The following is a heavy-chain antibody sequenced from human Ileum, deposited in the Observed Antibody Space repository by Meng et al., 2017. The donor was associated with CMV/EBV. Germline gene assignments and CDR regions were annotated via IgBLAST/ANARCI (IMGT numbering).Heavy chain of an antibody. CDR3: ARSKNDFWSGYYYGMDV. CDR1: GYNFTTYD. V-gene: IGHV1-8*03. Sequence: ASVKVSCKASGYNFTTYDVNWVRQATGQGLEWMGWMNPKNDSTGYAQRLQGRVTITRNTSISTAYMELSSLRSEDTAVYYCARSKNDFWSGYYYGMDVWGQGTTVTVSS. CDR2: MNPKNDST. D-gene: IGHD3-3*01. J-gene: IGHJ6*02.